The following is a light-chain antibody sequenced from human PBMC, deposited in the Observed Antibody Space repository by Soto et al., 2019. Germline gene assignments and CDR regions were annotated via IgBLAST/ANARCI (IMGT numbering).Light chain of an antibody. V-gene: IGKV1-39*01. CDR3: QQSYSTPLT. CDR1: QSISSY. Sequence: DIQMTQSPSSLSAFIGDRVTITCRTSQSISSYLNWYQQKPGKAPNLLIYGASSLQTGVPSRFSGSGSGTYFTLTISSLQPEDFATYYCQQSYSTPLTFGGGTKVEIK. J-gene: IGKJ4*01. CDR2: GAS.